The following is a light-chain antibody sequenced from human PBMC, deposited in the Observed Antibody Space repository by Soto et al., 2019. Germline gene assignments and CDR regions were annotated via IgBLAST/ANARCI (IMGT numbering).Light chain of an antibody. Sequence: AIPMTQSPSSLSASVGDRVTITCRASQGIRTDLGWYQQKPGKAPKLLIYAASSLQSGVPSRFSGSGSGTDFTLTISSLQPEDCATYYCLQDYNTPLTFGQGTKVEIK. CDR1: QGIRTD. CDR3: LQDYNTPLT. V-gene: IGKV1-6*01. CDR2: AAS. J-gene: IGKJ1*01.